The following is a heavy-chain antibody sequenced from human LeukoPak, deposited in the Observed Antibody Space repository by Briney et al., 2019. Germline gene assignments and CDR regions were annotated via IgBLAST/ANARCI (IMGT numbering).Heavy chain of an antibody. D-gene: IGHD6-19*01. V-gene: IGHV3-23*01. CDR1: GFTFSSYA. CDR3: ARVWLAARGPFDY. J-gene: IGHJ4*02. CDR2: ISGSGGNT. Sequence: GGSLRLSCAASGFTFSSYAMSWVRQAPGKGLGWVSAISGSGGNTYYADSVKGRFTISRNNSKNTLFLQMNSLRAEDTAVYYCARVWLAARGPFDYWGQGTLVTVSS.